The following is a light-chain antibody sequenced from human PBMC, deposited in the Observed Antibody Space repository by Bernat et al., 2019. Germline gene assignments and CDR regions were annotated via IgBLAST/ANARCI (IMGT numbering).Light chain of an antibody. CDR2: DVN. V-gene: IGLV2-14*03. J-gene: IGLJ1*01. CDR3: SSYTTIDTYV. CDR1: SSDLGAYNW. Sequence: QSALTQPTSVSGSPGQSIAISCTGTSSDLGAYNWVSWYQQHPGKASKLMIYDVNTRPSGVSHRFSGSKSGKTASLTISCLQPEDEADYYCSSYTTIDTYVFGPGTKVTVL.